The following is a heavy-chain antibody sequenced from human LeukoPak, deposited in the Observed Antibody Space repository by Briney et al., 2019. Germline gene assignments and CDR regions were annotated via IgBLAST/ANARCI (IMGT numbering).Heavy chain of an antibody. CDR3: ARRGSYDSSGYYQEYYFDY. V-gene: IGHV5-51*01. J-gene: IGHJ4*02. CDR2: IYPGDSDT. D-gene: IGHD3-22*01. Sequence: GESLKISCKGSGYSFTSYWIGWGRQMPGKGLEWMGIIYPGDSDTRYSPSFQGQVTISADKSIGTAYLQWSSLKASDTAMYYCARRGSYDSSGYYQEYYFDYWGQGTLVTVSS. CDR1: GYSFTSYW.